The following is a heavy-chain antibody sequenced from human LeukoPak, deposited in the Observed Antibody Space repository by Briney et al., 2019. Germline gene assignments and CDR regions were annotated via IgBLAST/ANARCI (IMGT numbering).Heavy chain of an antibody. CDR2: INHSGST. V-gene: IGHV4-34*01. D-gene: IGHD3-22*01. Sequence: SETLSLTCAVYGGSFSGYYWSWIRQPPGKGLEWIGEINHSGSTNYNPSLKSRVTISVDTSKNQFSLKLSSVTAADTAVYHCAGTYDSSGYPFDYWGQGTLVTVSS. CDR3: AGTYDSSGYPFDY. CDR1: GGSFSGYY. J-gene: IGHJ4*02.